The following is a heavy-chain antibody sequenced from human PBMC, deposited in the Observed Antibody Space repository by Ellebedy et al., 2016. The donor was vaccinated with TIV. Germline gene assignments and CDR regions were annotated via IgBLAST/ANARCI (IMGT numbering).Heavy chain of an antibody. Sequence: GESLKISCQGSGYRFTNSWIGWVRHTPGKGLEWMGSVFPGDSDTRYSPSFQGQVTISADKSISTAYLQWSSLKASDTAMYYCARLMMEQQQSWFDPWGQGTLVTVSS. CDR3: ARLMMEQQQSWFDP. D-gene: IGHD6-13*01. CDR2: VFPGDSDT. J-gene: IGHJ5*02. V-gene: IGHV5-51*01. CDR1: GYRFTNSW.